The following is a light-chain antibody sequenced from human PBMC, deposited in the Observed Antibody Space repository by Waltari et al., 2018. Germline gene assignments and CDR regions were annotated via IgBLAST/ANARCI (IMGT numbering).Light chain of an antibody. V-gene: IGKV3-20*01. Sequence: EIVLTQSPGTLSLSPGESATLPCRASQSVSKYLAWYQQKPGQAPRLLIYDASTRATGIPDRFSGSGWGTDFSLTISRLEPEDFAVYYCQKYGTLPATFGQGTKVQMK. J-gene: IGKJ1*01. CDR3: QKYGTLPAT. CDR1: QSVSKY. CDR2: DAS.